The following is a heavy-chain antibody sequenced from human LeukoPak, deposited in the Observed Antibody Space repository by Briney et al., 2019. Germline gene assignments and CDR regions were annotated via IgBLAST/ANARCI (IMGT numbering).Heavy chain of an antibody. CDR1: GFTFSDSW. J-gene: IGHJ4*02. V-gene: IGHV3-74*01. CDR3: TRADEYGGNTL. Sequence: PGRSLRLSCAVSGFTFSDSWMHWVRQAPGKGLVWVSRINSDGSITAYADSVKGRFTISRDNAKNTLYLQMNSLRAEDTGVHYCTRADEYGGNTLWGQGTLVTVSS. D-gene: IGHD4-23*01. CDR2: INSDGSIT.